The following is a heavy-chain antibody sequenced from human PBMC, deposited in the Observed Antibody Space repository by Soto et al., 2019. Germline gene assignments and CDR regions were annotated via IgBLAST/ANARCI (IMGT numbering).Heavy chain of an antibody. CDR3: ARAEGDGTGDY. Sequence: TLSLTCTFSGGSNSSRPYYWGSIRQHPGKGLEWIGYIYYSGSTYYNPSLKSRVTISVDTSKNQFSLKLSSVTAADTAVYYCARAEGDGTGDYWGQGTLVTV. CDR2: IYYSGST. J-gene: IGHJ4*02. D-gene: IGHD1-1*01. CDR1: GGSNSSRPYY. V-gene: IGHV4-31*03.